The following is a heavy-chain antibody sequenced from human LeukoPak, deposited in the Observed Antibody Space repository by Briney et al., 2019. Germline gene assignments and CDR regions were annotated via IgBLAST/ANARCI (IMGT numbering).Heavy chain of an antibody. J-gene: IGHJ4*02. CDR2: IYSGGTT. CDR3: ARAITGTTGPDDY. V-gene: IGHV3-53*01. D-gene: IGHD1-7*01. CDR1: GCTVSTNY. Sequence: GGSLRLSCAASGCTVSTNYMSWVRQAPGKGLECVSVIYSGGTTYYADSVKGRFIISRDNSKNTLYPQMNSLRAEDTAVYYCARAITGTTGPDDYWGQGTLVTVSS.